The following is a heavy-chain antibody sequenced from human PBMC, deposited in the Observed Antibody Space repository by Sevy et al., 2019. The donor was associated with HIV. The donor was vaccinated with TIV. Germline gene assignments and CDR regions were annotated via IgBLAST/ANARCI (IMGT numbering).Heavy chain of an antibody. Sequence: SETLSLTCAVSGGSISSSNWGSWVRQPPGKGLEWIGEIYHSGSTNYNPSLKSRVTISVDKSKNQFSLKLSSVTAADTAVYYCARGGQLEFSGGDLGAFDIWGQGTMVTVSS. D-gene: IGHD2-21*02. V-gene: IGHV4-4*02. CDR3: ARGGQLEFSGGDLGAFDI. CDR2: IYHSGST. J-gene: IGHJ3*02. CDR1: GGSISSSNW.